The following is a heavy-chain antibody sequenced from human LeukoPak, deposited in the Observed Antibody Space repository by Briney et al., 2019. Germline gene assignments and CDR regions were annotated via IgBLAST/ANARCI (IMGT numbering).Heavy chain of an antibody. J-gene: IGHJ4*02. CDR2: ISYDGSNK. CDR1: GFTFSSYA. D-gene: IGHD3-3*01. CDR3: ARDYDFWSGYYTPYFDY. V-gene: IGHV3-30*04. Sequence: GGSLRLSCAASGFTFSSYAMHWVRQAPGKGLEWVAVISYDGSNKYYADSVKGRFTISRDNSKNTLYLQMNSLRAEDTAVYYCARDYDFWSGYYTPYFDYWGQGTLVTVSS.